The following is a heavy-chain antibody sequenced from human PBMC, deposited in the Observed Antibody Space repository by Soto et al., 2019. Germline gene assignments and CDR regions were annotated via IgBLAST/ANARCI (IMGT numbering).Heavy chain of an antibody. CDR2: IYHSGST. CDR1: GGSISSGGYS. CDR3: ARGGRYCSSTSCSGVWFDP. Sequence: SETLSLTCAVSGGSISSGGYSWSWIRQPPGKGLEWIGYIYHSGSTYYNPSLKSRVTISVDRSKNQFSLKLSSVTAADTAVYYCARGGRYCSSTSCSGVWFDPWGQGTLVTVSS. J-gene: IGHJ5*02. D-gene: IGHD2-2*01. V-gene: IGHV4-30-2*01.